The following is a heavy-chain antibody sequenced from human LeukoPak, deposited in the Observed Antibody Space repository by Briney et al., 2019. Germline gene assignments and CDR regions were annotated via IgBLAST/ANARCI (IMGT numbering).Heavy chain of an antibody. CDR1: GGSFSGYY. CDR3: ATYIPRRVYYFDY. CDR2: INHSGST. Sequence: SETLSLTCAVYGGSFSGYYWSWIRQPPGKGPEWIGEINHSGSTNYNPSLKSRVTISVDTSKNQFSLKLSSVTAADTAVYYCATYIPRRVYYFDYWGQGTLVTVSS. J-gene: IGHJ4*02. D-gene: IGHD3-3*01. V-gene: IGHV4-34*01.